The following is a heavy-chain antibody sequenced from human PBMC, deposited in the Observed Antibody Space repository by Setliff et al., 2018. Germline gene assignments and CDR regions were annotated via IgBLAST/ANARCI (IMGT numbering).Heavy chain of an antibody. CDR1: DGSLSTYY. J-gene: IGHJ6*03. Sequence: PSETLSLTCTVSDGSLSTYYWSWIRQPPGKGLEFIGYVYYSGTANYSPSLRSRLTISVDTSKNQFSLKLRSVTAADTAVYYCARMTGFLYTDVWGKGTTVTVSS. D-gene: IGHD3-3*01. V-gene: IGHV4-59*01. CDR2: VYYSGTA. CDR3: ARMTGFLYTDV.